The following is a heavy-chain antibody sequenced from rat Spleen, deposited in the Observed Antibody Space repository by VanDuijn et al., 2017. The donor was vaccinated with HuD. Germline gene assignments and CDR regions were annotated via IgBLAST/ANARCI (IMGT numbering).Heavy chain of an antibody. Sequence: EVQLVESGGGLVQPGRSLKLSCAASGFTFSNYDMAWVRQAPTKGLEWVASISPSGGSTYYRDSVKGRFTISRDNAKSTLYLQMNSLGSEDTATYYCARGGGYSDYFDYWGQGVMVTVSS. CDR2: ISPSGGST. J-gene: IGHJ2*01. CDR1: GFTFSNYD. V-gene: IGHV5-25*01. D-gene: IGHD1-11*01. CDR3: ARGGGYSDYFDY.